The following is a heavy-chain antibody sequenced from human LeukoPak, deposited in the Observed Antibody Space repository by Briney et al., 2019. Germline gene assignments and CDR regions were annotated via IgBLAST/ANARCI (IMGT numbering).Heavy chain of an antibody. Sequence: GRSLRLSCAASGFTFSSYAMHWVRQAPGKGLEWVAVISYDGSNKYYADSVKGRFTISRDNSKNTLYLQMNSLRAEDTAVYYCARMYGEADYYDNSGFDYWGQGTLVTVSS. J-gene: IGHJ4*02. CDR3: ARMYGEADYYDNSGFDY. CDR2: ISYDGSNK. D-gene: IGHD3-22*01. CDR1: GFTFSSYA. V-gene: IGHV3-30*01.